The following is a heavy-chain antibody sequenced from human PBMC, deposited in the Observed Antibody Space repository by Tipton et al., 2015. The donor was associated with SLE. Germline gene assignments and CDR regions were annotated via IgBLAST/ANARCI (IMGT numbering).Heavy chain of an antibody. J-gene: IGHJ4*02. CDR1: GESFYGYF. CDR3: ARDQIAAPGTLDY. CDR2: IIHSGVI. Sequence: LRLSCGVYGESFYGYFWTWIRQPPGKGLEWIGEIIHSGVINYNPSLRSRVTISVDVSKNQISLRLSSVTAADTAVYYCARDQIAAPGTLDYWGQGTLVTVSS. D-gene: IGHD6-13*01. V-gene: IGHV4-34*12.